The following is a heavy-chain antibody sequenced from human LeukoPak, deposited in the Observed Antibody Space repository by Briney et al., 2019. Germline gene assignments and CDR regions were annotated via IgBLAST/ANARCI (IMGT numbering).Heavy chain of an antibody. D-gene: IGHD6-13*01. CDR2: IRYDGSNK. J-gene: IGHJ4*02. CDR1: GFTFSSYG. CDR3: ARDRHIAAAGSEFDY. Sequence: PGGSLRLSCAASGFTFSSYGMHWVRQAPGKGLEWVAFIRYDGSNKYYADSVKGRFTISRDNSKNTLYLQMNSLRAEDTAVYYCARDRHIAAAGSEFDYWGQGTLVTVSS. V-gene: IGHV3-30*02.